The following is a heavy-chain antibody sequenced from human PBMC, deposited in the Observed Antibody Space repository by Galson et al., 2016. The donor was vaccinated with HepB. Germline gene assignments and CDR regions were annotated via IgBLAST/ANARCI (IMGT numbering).Heavy chain of an antibody. Sequence: SLRLSCAASGFTFSFSAYGMHWVRQAPGKGLEWVSSISSSSSYIYYADSVKGRFTISRDNAKNSLYLQMNSLRAEDTAVYYCARSNDYGDYYFDYWGQGTLVTVSS. V-gene: IGHV3-21*01. CDR3: ARSNDYGDYYFDY. CDR2: ISSSSSYI. D-gene: IGHD4-17*01. J-gene: IGHJ4*02. CDR1: GFTFSFSAYG.